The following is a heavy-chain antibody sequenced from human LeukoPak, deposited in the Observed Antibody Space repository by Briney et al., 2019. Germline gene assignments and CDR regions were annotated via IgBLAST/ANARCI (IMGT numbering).Heavy chain of an antibody. J-gene: IGHJ4*02. CDR2: ISHGGQT. CDR3: ARDTYYTSGTYYIDYFDS. Sequence: PSEALSLTCTVSGGSMSSHNWSWIRQPPGKALEWIGYISHGGQTLSNPSLSSRVTISVDTSNNQFSLKLTSVTAADTAVYFCARDTYYTSGTYYIDYFDSWGQGALVTVSS. D-gene: IGHD3-10*01. CDR1: GGSMSSHN. V-gene: IGHV4-59*11.